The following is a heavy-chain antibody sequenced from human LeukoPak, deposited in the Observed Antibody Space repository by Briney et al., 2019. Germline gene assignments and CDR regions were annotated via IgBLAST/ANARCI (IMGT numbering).Heavy chain of an antibody. J-gene: IGHJ4*02. Sequence: GGSLRLSCAASGFTFSSYAMSWVRQAPGKGLEWVSAISGSSGSTYYADSVKGRFTISRDNSKNTLYLQMNSLRAEDTAVYYCAKAGGILTGYYAPDYWGQGTLVTVSS. CDR2: ISGSSGST. V-gene: IGHV3-23*01. D-gene: IGHD3-9*01. CDR3: AKAGGILTGYYAPDY. CDR1: GFTFSSYA.